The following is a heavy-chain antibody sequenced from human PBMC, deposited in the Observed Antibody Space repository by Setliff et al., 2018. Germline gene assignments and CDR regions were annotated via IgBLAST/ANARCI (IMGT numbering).Heavy chain of an antibody. D-gene: IGHD2-21*02. Sequence: SETLSLTCAVYGGSFSGYYWSWIRQPPGKGLEWIGEINHSGSTNYNPPLKSRVTISVDTSKNQFSLKLSSVTAADTAVYYCARYVVTFDYWGQGTLVTVSS. V-gene: IGHV4-34*01. J-gene: IGHJ4*02. CDR3: ARYVVTFDY. CDR1: GGSFSGYY. CDR2: INHSGST.